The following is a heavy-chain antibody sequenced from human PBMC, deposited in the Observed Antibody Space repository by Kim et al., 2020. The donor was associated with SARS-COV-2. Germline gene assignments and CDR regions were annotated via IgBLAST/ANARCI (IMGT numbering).Heavy chain of an antibody. CDR2: INHSGST. CDR1: GGSFSGYY. CDR3: ARLWRREYYYYGMDV. Sequence: SETLSLTCAVYGGSFSGYYWSWIRQPPGKGLEWIGEINHSGSTNYNPSLKSRVTISVDTSKNQFSLKLSSVTTADTAVYYCARLWRREYYYYGMDVWGQGTTVTVSS. D-gene: IGHD3-16*01. V-gene: IGHV4-34*01. J-gene: IGHJ6*02.